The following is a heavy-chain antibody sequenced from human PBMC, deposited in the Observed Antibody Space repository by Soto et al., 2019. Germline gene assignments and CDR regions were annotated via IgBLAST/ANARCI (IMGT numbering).Heavy chain of an antibody. CDR2: ISGSGGST. J-gene: IGHJ2*01. CDR3: ARSPTVVTRRINWYFDL. Sequence: EVQLLESGGGLVQPGGSLRLSCAASGFTFSSYAMSWVRQAPGKGLEWVSAISGSGGSTYYADSVKGRFTISRDNSKNSLYLQMNSLRAEDTAVYYCARSPTVVTRRINWYFDLWGRGTLVTVSS. V-gene: IGHV3-23*01. CDR1: GFTFSSYA. D-gene: IGHD4-17*01.